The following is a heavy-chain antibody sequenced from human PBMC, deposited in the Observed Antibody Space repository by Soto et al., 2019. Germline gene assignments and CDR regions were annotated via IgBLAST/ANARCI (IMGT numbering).Heavy chain of an antibody. D-gene: IGHD6-25*01. Sequence: SETLSLTCTVSGGSISSGGYYWSWIRQHPGKGLEWIGYIYYSGSTYYNPSLKSRVTISVDTSKNQFSLKLSSVTAADTAVYYCAREYSSVYYYYGMDVWGQGTTVTVSS. V-gene: IGHV4-31*03. CDR1: GGSISSGGYY. CDR3: AREYSSVYYYYGMDV. J-gene: IGHJ6*02. CDR2: IYYSGST.